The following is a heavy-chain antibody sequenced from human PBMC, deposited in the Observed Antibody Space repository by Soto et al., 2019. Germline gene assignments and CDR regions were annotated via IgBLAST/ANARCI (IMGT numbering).Heavy chain of an antibody. J-gene: IGHJ5*02. CDR2: IYYSGST. V-gene: IGHV4-39*01. CDR1: GGSISSSSYY. D-gene: IGHD3-10*01. Sequence: SETLSLTCTVSGGSISSSSYYWGWIRQPPGKGLEWIGSIYYSGSTYYNPSLKSRVTISVDTSKNQFSLKLSSVTAADTAVYYCARAILKTAMVRGVQNWFDPWGQGTLVTVSS. CDR3: ARAILKTAMVRGVQNWFDP.